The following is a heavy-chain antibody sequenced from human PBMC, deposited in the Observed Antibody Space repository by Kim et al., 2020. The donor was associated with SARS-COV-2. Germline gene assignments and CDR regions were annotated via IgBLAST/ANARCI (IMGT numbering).Heavy chain of an antibody. CDR3: VKDYSATYYDFWSGLYAPPGLDY. V-gene: IGHV3-64D*09. CDR1: GFTFSSYA. Sequence: GGSLRLSCSASGFTFSSYAMHWVRQAPGKGLEYVSAISSNGGSKYYADSVKGRFTISRDNSKNTLYLQMSSLRAEDTAVYYCVKDYSATYYDFWSGLYAPPGLDYWGQGTLVTVSS. CDR2: ISSNGGSK. J-gene: IGHJ4*02. D-gene: IGHD3-3*01.